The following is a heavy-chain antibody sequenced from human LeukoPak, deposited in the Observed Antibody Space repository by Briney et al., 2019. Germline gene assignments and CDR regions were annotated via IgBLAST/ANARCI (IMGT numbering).Heavy chain of an antibody. D-gene: IGHD6-13*01. Sequence: PSQTLSLTCTVSGGSISSGSYYWSWIRQPAGKGLEWIGYIYYSGSTNYNPSLKSRVTISVDTSKNQFSLKLSSVTAADTAVYYCARAGGYSSFFWFDPWGQGTLVTVSS. CDR3: ARAGGYSSFFWFDP. CDR1: GGSISSGSYY. CDR2: IYYSGST. J-gene: IGHJ5*02. V-gene: IGHV4-61*10.